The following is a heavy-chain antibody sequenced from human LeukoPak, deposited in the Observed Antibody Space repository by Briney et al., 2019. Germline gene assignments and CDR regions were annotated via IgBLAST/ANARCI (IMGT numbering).Heavy chain of an antibody. CDR1: GDSISIYY. D-gene: IGHD3-16*01. CDR3: SRDLTHENSYAYGFWFDP. CDR2: MYIGGTR. V-gene: IGHV4-4*07. Sequence: SETLSLTCSLCGDSISIYYWTWIRQPAGKGLEWIGRMYIGGTRNYNPSLKSRVTMSIDTSKKQFSLKLSSVTAVCEPGTYRSRDLTHENSYAYGFWFDPWGQGALVTVSS. J-gene: IGHJ5*02.